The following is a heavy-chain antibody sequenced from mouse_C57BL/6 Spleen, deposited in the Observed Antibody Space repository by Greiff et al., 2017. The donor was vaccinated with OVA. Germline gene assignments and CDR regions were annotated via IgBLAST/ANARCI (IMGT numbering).Heavy chain of an antibody. V-gene: IGHV1-15*01. Sequence: QVQLQQSGAELVRPGASVTLSCKASGYTFTDYEMHWVKQTPVHGLEWIGAIDPETGGTAYNQKFKGKAILTADKSSSTAYMELRSLTSEDSAVYYGALPFNITTEAYAMDYWGQGTSVTVSS. CDR3: ALPFNITTEAYAMDY. CDR1: GYTFTDYE. D-gene: IGHD1-1*01. J-gene: IGHJ4*01. CDR2: IDPETGGT.